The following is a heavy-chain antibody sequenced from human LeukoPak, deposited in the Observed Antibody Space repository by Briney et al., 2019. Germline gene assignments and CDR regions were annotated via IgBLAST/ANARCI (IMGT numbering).Heavy chain of an antibody. CDR3: AKSESGYPLLFDY. D-gene: IGHD3-3*01. CDR2: ISGSGGST. CDR1: GFTFSSYA. V-gene: IGHV3-23*01. J-gene: IGHJ4*02. Sequence: GGSLRLSCAASGFTFSSYAMSWVRQAPGKGLEWVSAISGSGGSTYYADSVKGRFTISRDNSKNTLYLQMNSLRAEDTAVYHCAKSESGYPLLFDYWGQGTLVTVSS.